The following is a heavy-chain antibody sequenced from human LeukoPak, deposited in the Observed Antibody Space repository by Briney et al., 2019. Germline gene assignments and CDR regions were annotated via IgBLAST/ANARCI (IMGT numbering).Heavy chain of an antibody. J-gene: IGHJ4*02. D-gene: IGHD2-21*01. CDR3: ARHIEAATALHY. CDR2: ITSSGSTI. V-gene: IGHV3-11*01. Sequence: PGGSLRLSCAAAGFTFSDYYMSWIRQAPGKGLEWISYITSSGSTIYYTDSVKGRFTVSRDNAKNSLYLQMNSLRAEDTAVYFCARHIEAATALHYWGRGTLVTVSS. CDR1: GFTFSDYY.